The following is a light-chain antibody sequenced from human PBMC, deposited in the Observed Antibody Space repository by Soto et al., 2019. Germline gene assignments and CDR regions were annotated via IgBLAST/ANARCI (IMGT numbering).Light chain of an antibody. CDR2: GAS. CDR3: QYYGSSPLFI. V-gene: IGKV3-20*01. CDR1: QSVSDAY. Sequence: DIVLTQSPGTLSLSPGERATLYCRASQSVSDAYLAWYQQKPGQAPRLLIYGASGRATGIPDRFTGSAGGSGTDFTLTISRLEPEDFAAYYCQYYGSSPLFIFGPGTKVDFK. J-gene: IGKJ3*01.